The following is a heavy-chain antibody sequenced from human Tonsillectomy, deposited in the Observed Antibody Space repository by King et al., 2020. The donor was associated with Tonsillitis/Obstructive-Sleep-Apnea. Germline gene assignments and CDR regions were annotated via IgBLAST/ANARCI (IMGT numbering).Heavy chain of an antibody. Sequence: VQLVESGAEVKKPGESLKISCKASGYSFSTYWIGCVRQMPGKGLEWMGIIYPADSDTRYSPSFQGQVTISADKSINTAYLQWSSLKASDTAMYYCARARGENSTPMTFYYYYYMDVWGKGTTVTVSS. CDR1: GYSFSTYW. CDR2: IYPADSDT. D-gene: IGHD2-15*01. V-gene: IGHV5-51*01. J-gene: IGHJ6*03. CDR3: ARARGENSTPMTFYYYYYMDV.